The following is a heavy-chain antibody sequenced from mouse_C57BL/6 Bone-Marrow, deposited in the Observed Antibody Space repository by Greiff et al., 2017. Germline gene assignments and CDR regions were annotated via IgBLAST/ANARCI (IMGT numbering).Heavy chain of an antibody. CDR1: GFNIKDDY. J-gene: IGHJ4*01. CDR3: TTRGSANYYAMDY. CDR2: IDPENGDT. V-gene: IGHV14-4*01. D-gene: IGHD6-1*01. Sequence: EVQRVESGAELVRPGASVKLSCTASGFNIKDDYMHWVKQRPEQGLEWIGWIDPENGDTEYASKFQGKATITADTSSNTAYLQLSSLTSEDTAVYYCTTRGSANYYAMDYWGQGTSVTVSS.